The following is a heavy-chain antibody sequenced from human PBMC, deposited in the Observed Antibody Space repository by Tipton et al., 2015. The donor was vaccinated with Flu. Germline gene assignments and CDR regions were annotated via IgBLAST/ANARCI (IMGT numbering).Heavy chain of an antibody. Sequence: TLSLTCTVSGGSISSRAYYWGWIRQTPGKGLEWIGNIYYSGSTFYNPSLKSRVTISLDKSTNQFSLRLSSVTAADTAIYYCAIDDFGSSWYGYWGQGSLVTVSS. CDR1: GGSISSRAYY. J-gene: IGHJ4*02. CDR3: AIDDFGSSWYGY. V-gene: IGHV4-39*07. CDR2: IYYSGST. D-gene: IGHD6-13*01.